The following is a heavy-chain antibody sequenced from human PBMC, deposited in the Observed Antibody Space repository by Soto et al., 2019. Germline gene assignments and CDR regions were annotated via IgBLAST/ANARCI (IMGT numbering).Heavy chain of an antibody. CDR2: IIPIFGTA. Sequence: SVKVSCKASGGTFSSYAISWVRQAPGQGLEWMGGIIPIFGTANYAQKFQGRVTITADESTSTAYIELSSLRSEDTAVYYCARYCSGGSCYSAGYYYGMDVWGQGTTVTVS. D-gene: IGHD2-15*01. V-gene: IGHV1-69*13. CDR1: GGTFSSYA. J-gene: IGHJ6*02. CDR3: ARYCSGGSCYSAGYYYGMDV.